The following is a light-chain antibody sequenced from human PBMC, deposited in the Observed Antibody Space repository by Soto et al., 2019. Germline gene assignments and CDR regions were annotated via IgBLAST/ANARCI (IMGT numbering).Light chain of an antibody. CDR2: GAS. CDR1: QSVSSRN. J-gene: IGKJ2*01. Sequence: EIVLTQSPGTVSLSPGERATLSCRASQSVSSRNLAWYRQKPGQAPSLLIFGASNRATGIPDRFSGSGSGNDFALTSGRLEPEDCAVYYCLRYGDSPPAYTFGQGTKLEIK. CDR3: LRYGDSPPAYT. V-gene: IGKV3-20*01.